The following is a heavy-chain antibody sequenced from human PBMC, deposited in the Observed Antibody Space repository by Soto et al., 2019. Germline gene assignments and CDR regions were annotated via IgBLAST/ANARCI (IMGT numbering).Heavy chain of an antibody. J-gene: IGHJ4*02. CDR1: GYAFSNYW. CDR2: IDPTDSFT. D-gene: IGHD2-21*01. V-gene: IGHV5-10-1*01. CDR3: GRQGGDGYPNDY. Sequence: ESLKISCEGSGYAFSNYWINWVRQVSGKGLEWMGRIDPTDSFTNYSPSFQGHVTFSVDKSTSTAYVQWSSLKASDTAMYYCGRQGGDGYPNDYWGQGTLVTVSS.